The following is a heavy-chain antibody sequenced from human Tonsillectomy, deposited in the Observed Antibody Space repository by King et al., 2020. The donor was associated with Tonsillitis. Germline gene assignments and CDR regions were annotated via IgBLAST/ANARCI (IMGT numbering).Heavy chain of an antibody. Sequence: VQLVESGGGLVQPGGSLRLSCAASGFTFWSYAMNWVRQAPGKGLEWLSGVSGSGGTTYYADSVRGRFTISRDNSNNTLHLHMNNLTAEDTAVYYCAKSGEGLTTVTTDWGQGTLVSVSS. CDR2: VSGSGGTT. CDR3: AKSGEGLTTVTTD. CDR1: GFTFWSYA. V-gene: IGHV3-23*04. J-gene: IGHJ4*02. D-gene: IGHD4-17*01.